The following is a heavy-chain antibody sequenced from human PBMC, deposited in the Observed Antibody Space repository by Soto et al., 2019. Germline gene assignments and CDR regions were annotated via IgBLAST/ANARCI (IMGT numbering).Heavy chain of an antibody. CDR2: MTGSGVTM. V-gene: IGHV3-48*04. J-gene: IGHJ4*02. Sequence: GGSLRLCCAASGFTFGGHSLNWIRQAPGKGLEWIAYMTGSGVTMYADSVKGRFTISRDNAKNSLYLQMDSLRVEDTAVYYCARDGWASTFDFDSWAQGTLVTVSA. D-gene: IGHD1-26*01. CDR3: ARDGWASTFDFDS. CDR1: GFTFGGHS.